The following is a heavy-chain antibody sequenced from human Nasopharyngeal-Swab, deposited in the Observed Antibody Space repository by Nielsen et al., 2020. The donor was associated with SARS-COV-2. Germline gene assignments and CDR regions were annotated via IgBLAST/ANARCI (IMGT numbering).Heavy chain of an antibody. V-gene: IGHV1-69*04. J-gene: IGHJ4*02. CDR1: GGTFSSYA. D-gene: IGHD4-23*01. Sequence: SVKVSCKASGGTFSSYAISWVRQAPGQGLEWMGRIIPILGIANYAQKFQGRVTITADKSTSTAYMELSSLRSEDTAMYYCARWGRTDGGNPRYFDYWGQGTLVTVSS. CDR3: ARWGRTDGGNPRYFDY. CDR2: IIPILGIA.